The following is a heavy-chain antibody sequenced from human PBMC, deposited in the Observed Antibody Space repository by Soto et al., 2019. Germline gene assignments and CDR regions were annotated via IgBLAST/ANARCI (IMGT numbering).Heavy chain of an antibody. CDR2: IYYSGST. CDR3: ARLHSYGLPLLDY. J-gene: IGHJ4*02. D-gene: IGHD5-18*01. CDR1: GGSISSYY. Sequence: PSETLSLTCTVSGGSISSYYWSWIRQPPGKGLEWIGYIYYSGSTNYNPSLKSRVTISVDTSKNQFSLKLSSVTAADTAVYYCARLHSYGLPLLDYWGQGTLVTVSS. V-gene: IGHV4-59*01.